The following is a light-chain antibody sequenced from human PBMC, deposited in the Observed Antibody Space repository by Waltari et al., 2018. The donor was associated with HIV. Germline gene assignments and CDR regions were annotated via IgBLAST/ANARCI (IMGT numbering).Light chain of an antibody. CDR3: SSYVGSSTSWL. CDR2: DVT. V-gene: IGLV2-14*03. CDR1: SDDVGYYNY. J-gene: IGLJ3*02. Sequence: QSALTQPASVSGSPGQSIVISCTGTSDDVGYYNYVSWYQQHPGKVPKLVIYDVTSPPSGVSNRFSGSKSGNTASLTISGLRADDEADYYCSSYVGSSTSWLFGGGTKLTV.